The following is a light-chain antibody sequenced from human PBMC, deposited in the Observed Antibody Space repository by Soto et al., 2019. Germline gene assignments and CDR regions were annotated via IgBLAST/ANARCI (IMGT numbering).Light chain of an antibody. CDR2: RNN. Sequence: QSVLTQPPSASGTPGQRVAISCSGSTSNLASNFAYWYQHFPGTAPKLLILRNNQRPSGVPDRFSASKSGTSASLAISGLRSEDEADYYCAAWDDSLKSVVFGGGTKLTVL. CDR3: AAWDDSLKSVV. V-gene: IGLV1-47*01. J-gene: IGLJ2*01. CDR1: TSNLASNF.